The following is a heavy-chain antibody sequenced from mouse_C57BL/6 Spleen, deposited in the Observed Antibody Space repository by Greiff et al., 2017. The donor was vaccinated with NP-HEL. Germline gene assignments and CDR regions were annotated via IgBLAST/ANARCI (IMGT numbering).Heavy chain of an antibody. CDR1: GYTFSDYY. D-gene: IGHD2-2*01. Sequence: QVHVKQSGPELVKPGASVKISCKASGYTFSDYYINWVKQRPGQGLEWIGWIYPGSGNTKYNEKFKGKATLTVDTSSSTAYMQLSNLTSEDSAVYFCARSSVWLRQGHFDYWGQGTTLTVSS. J-gene: IGHJ2*01. CDR2: IYPGSGNT. V-gene: IGHV1-84*01. CDR3: ARSSVWLRQGHFDY.